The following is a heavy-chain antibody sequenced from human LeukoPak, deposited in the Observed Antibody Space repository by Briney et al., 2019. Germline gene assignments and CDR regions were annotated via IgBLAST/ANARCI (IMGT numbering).Heavy chain of an antibody. CDR2: IYYSGNT. J-gene: IGHJ4*02. CDR3: ARQKSGGSCYSDY. Sequence: SETLSLTCTVSGGSISSRSYYWGWLRQPPGKGLEWIGSIYYSGNTYYNPSLKSRVTISVDTSKNDFSLKLSSVTAADTAVYYCARQKSGGSCYSDYWGQGTLVTVSP. D-gene: IGHD2-15*01. V-gene: IGHV4-39*01. CDR1: GGSISSRSYY.